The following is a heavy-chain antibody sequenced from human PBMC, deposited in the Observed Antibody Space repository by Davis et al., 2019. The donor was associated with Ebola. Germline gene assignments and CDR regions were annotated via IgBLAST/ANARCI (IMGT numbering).Heavy chain of an antibody. Sequence: GESLKISCAASGFTFSSYAMSWVRQAPGKGLEWVSAISGSGGSTYYADSVKGRFTISRDNSKNTLYLQMNSLRAEDTAVYYCAKGITMIVVVITPDAFDIWGQGTMVTVSS. V-gene: IGHV3-23*01. CDR3: AKGITMIVVVITPDAFDI. CDR2: ISGSGGST. CDR1: GFTFSSYA. D-gene: IGHD3-22*01. J-gene: IGHJ3*02.